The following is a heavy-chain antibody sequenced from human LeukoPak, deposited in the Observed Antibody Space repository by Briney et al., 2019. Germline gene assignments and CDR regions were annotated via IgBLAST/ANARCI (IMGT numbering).Heavy chain of an antibody. Sequence: GASVKVSCKASGYTFTGYYMHWVRQAPGQGLEWMGWINPNSGGTNYAQKFQGRVTMTRDTSISTAYMELGRLRSDDTAVYYCARSYYDFWSGYFRGSYMDVWGKGTTVTVSS. CDR1: GYTFTGYY. V-gene: IGHV1-2*02. D-gene: IGHD3-3*01. CDR3: ARSYYDFWSGYFRGSYMDV. J-gene: IGHJ6*03. CDR2: INPNSGGT.